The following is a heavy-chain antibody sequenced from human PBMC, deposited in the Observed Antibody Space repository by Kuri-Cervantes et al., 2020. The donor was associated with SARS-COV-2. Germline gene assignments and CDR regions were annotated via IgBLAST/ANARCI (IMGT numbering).Heavy chain of an antibody. CDR1: GYPISSGYN. D-gene: IGHD2-21*01. V-gene: IGHV4-61*01. Sequence: SETLSLTCGVSGYPISSGYNWSWIRQPPGKGLEWIGYIYYSGSTNYNPSLKSRVTISVDTSKNQFSLKLSSVTAADTAVYYCARTDSPPLNWFDPWGQGTLVTVSS. J-gene: IGHJ5*02. CDR3: ARTDSPPLNWFDP. CDR2: IYYSGST.